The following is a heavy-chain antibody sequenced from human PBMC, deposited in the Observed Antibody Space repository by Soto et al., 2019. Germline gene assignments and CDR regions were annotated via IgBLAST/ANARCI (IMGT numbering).Heavy chain of an antibody. CDR2: IYPGGNT. CDR1: GGCINIGHYP. J-gene: IGHJ4*02. V-gene: IGHV4-30-2*01. Sequence: ASETLSLTCAVCGGCINIGHYPWTWNRQPPGKGLEWIGYIYPGGNTYYSPSLKSRVTIALDTSKSLVSLRLNSVTAADTAVYYCARLGGVAISPWGQGTLVTVSS. D-gene: IGHD2-21*01. CDR3: ARLGGVAISP.